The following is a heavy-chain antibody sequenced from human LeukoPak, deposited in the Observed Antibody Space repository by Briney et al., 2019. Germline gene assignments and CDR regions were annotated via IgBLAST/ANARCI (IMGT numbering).Heavy chain of an antibody. V-gene: IGHV4-59*02. Sequence: PGGSLRLSCAASGFTVSSNYMSWIRQPPGKGLEWIGHIYSSGSTNYNPSLKSRVTISVDTSKNQFSLKLSSVTAADTAVYYCARDQLERAYYAMDVWGQGTTVTVSS. J-gene: IGHJ6*02. CDR2: IYSSGST. D-gene: IGHD1-1*01. CDR3: ARDQLERAYYAMDV. CDR1: GFTVSSNY.